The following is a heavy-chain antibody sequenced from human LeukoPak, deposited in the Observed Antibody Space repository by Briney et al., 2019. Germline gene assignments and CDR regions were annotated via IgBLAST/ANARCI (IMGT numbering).Heavy chain of an antibody. J-gene: IGHJ4*02. CDR2: IYTSGTT. V-gene: IGHV4-61*02. CDR3: ARAYYDSSGYNY. Sequence: SQTLSLTCTVSGGAINSGSYYWSWIRQSAGKGLEWIGRIYTSGTTNSNPSLKSRVTISVDTSKNQFSLKLSSVTAADTAVYYCARAYYDSSGYNYWGQGTLVTVSS. CDR1: GGAINSGSYY. D-gene: IGHD3-22*01.